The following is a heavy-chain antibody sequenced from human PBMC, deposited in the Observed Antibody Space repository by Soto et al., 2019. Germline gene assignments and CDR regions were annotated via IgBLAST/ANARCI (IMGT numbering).Heavy chain of an antibody. CDR2: IYYSGST. D-gene: IGHD3-16*02. CDR1: GGSITSTDYY. V-gene: IGHV4-30-4*01. CDR3: ASERSFVDRFFDY. Sequence: QVQLQESGPGLVKPSETLSLTCTVSGGSITSTDYYWSWIRQPPGKGLEWIGYIYYSGSTYYNPSLKSRVTISVDTSKNQFSLKLSSVTAADTAVYSCASERSFVDRFFDYWGQGTLVTVSS. J-gene: IGHJ4*02.